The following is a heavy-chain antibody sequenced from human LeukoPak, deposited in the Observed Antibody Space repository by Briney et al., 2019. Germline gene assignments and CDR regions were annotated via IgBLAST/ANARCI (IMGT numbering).Heavy chain of an antibody. D-gene: IGHD3-22*01. CDR2: IYYSGST. CDR1: GGSISSGGYY. CDR3: ARASALYYDSSGYSYYFDY. V-gene: IGHV4-31*03. Sequence: SETLSLTCTVSGGSISSGGYYWSWIRQHPGKGLEWIGYIYYSGSTYYNPSLKSRVTISVDTSKNQFSLKLSSVTAADTAVYYCARASALYYDSSGYSYYFDYWGQGTLVTVSS. J-gene: IGHJ4*02.